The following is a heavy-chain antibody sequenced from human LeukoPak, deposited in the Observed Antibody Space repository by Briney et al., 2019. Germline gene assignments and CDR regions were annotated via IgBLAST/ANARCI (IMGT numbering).Heavy chain of an antibody. J-gene: IGHJ4*02. CDR2: MNPNSGNT. CDR1: GYTFTSYD. V-gene: IGHV1-8*01. D-gene: IGHD2-15*01. Sequence: ASVKVSCKASGYTFTSYDINWVRQATGQGLEWMGWMNPNSGNTGYAQKFQGRVTMTRNTSISTAYMELSSLRSEDTAVYYCARARYCSGGSCYDYWGQGTLVTVSS. CDR3: ARARYCSGGSCYDY.